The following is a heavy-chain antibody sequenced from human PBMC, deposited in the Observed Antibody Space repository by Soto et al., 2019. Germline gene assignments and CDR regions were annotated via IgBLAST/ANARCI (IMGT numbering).Heavy chain of an antibody. J-gene: IGHJ4*02. Sequence: PSETLSLTCTVSGGSISSSSYYWGWIRQPPGKGLEWIGTFYYSGSTYYNPSLKSRVTISVDTSKNQLSLKLSSVTAADTAVYYCAKGYSSLYFDYWGQGTLVTVSS. CDR3: AKGYSSLYFDY. D-gene: IGHD6-13*01. CDR2: FYYSGST. V-gene: IGHV4-39*01. CDR1: GGSISSSSYY.